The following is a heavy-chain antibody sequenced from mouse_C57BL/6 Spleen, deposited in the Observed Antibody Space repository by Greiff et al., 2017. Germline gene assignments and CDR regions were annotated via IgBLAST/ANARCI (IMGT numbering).Heavy chain of an antibody. CDR3: ARLLRDYFDY. V-gene: IGHV1-69*01. CDR1: GYTFTSYW. J-gene: IGHJ2*01. Sequence: QVQLQQPGAELVRPGSSVKLSCKASGYTFTSYWMDWVKQRPGQGLEWIGEIDPSDSYTNYNQKFKGKSTLTVDKSSSTAYMQLSSLTSEDSAVYYCARLLRDYFDYWGQGTTLTVSS. CDR2: IDPSDSYT. D-gene: IGHD1-1*01.